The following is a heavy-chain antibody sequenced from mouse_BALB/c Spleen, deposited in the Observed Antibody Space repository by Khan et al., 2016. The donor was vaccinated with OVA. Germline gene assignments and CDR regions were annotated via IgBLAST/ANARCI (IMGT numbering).Heavy chain of an antibody. CDR2: IYPGSDST. Sequence: QVQLQQSGPELVKPGASVKMSCKASGYTFTDSVMNWVKQRTGQGLEWIGQIYPGSDSTYYNEKFTGKATLTADRSSSTAYMQLSSLTSEDSAVYFCARAGWDGFAYWGQGTLVTVSA. CDR1: GYTFTDSV. CDR3: ARAGWDGFAY. V-gene: IGHV1-77*01. J-gene: IGHJ3*01. D-gene: IGHD4-1*01.